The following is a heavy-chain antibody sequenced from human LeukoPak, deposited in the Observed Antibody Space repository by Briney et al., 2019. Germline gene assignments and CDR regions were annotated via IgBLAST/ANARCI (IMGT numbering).Heavy chain of an antibody. CDR1: GFTFSSYW. Sequence: QSGGSLRLSCAASGFTFSSYWMSWDRQAPGKGLEWVAHIKQDGSEKYYVDSVKGRFTISRDNAKKSLYLQMNSLRAEDTAVYYCAILHIAAAGTRWFDPWGQGTLVTVSS. D-gene: IGHD6-13*01. J-gene: IGHJ5*02. CDR3: AILHIAAAGTRWFDP. CDR2: IKQDGSEK. V-gene: IGHV3-7*01.